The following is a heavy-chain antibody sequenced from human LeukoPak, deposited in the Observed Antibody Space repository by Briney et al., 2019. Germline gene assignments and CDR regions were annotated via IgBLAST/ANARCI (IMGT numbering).Heavy chain of an antibody. Sequence: GGSLRPSCAASGFTFSTYYMNWVRQAPGKGLEWVSSITTSSSYIYYADSVKGRFTISRDNAKNSLYLQMNSLRAEGTAIYYCARDLGGYSYGSHFDSWGQGTLVTVSS. V-gene: IGHV3-21*01. CDR3: ARDLGGYSYGSHFDS. J-gene: IGHJ4*02. CDR2: ITTSSSYI. D-gene: IGHD5-18*01. CDR1: GFTFSTYY.